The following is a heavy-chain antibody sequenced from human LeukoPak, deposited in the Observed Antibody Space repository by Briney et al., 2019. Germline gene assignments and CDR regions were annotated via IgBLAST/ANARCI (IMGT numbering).Heavy chain of an antibody. CDR1: GFTFSTYA. CDR2: ISGSGSSS. CDR3: RRYFDY. V-gene: IGHV3-23*01. Sequence: GGSLRLSCAASGFTFSTYAMSWVRQAPGKGLEWVSGISGSGSSSYYADSVKGRFTISRDNSKNSLYLQMNSLRAEDTAVYYCRRYFDYWGQGTLVTVSS. J-gene: IGHJ4*02.